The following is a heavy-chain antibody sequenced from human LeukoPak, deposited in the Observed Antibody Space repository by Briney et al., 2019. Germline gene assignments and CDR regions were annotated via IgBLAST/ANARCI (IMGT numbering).Heavy chain of an antibody. D-gene: IGHD3-22*01. CDR1: GFTFSSYS. CDR3: AKGRYYYDSNNWFDP. V-gene: IGHV3-30*18. CDR2: ISYDGSNK. Sequence: GGSLRLSCAASGFTFSSYSMNWVRQAPGKGLEWVAVISYDGSNKYYADSVKGRFTISRDNSKNTLYLQMNSLRAEDTAVYYCAKGRYYYDSNNWFDPWGQGTLVTVSS. J-gene: IGHJ5*02.